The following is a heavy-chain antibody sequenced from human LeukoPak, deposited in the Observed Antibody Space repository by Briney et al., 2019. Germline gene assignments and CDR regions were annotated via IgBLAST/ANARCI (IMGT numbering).Heavy chain of an antibody. CDR3: ARGLEYCSGGSCYYYGMDV. CDR2: INPNSGGT. CDR1: GYTFTGYY. J-gene: IGHJ6*02. D-gene: IGHD2-15*01. V-gene: IGHV1-2*02. Sequence: ASVKVSCKASGYTFTGYYMHWVRQAPGQGLEWMGWINPNSGGTNYAQKFQGRVTMTRDTSISTAYMELSRLRSDDTAVYYCARGLEYCSGGSCYYYGMDVWGQGTTVTVSS.